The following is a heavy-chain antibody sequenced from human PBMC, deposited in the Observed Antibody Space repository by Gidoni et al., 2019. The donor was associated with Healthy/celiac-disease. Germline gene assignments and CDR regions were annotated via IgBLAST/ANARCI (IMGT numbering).Heavy chain of an antibody. CDR2: IRSKAYGGTT. CDR1: GFTFGDYA. Sequence: EVQPLESGGGLVQPWRSLRLSCTASGFTFGDYAISWVCQDQGKGRGWVGFIRSKAYGGTTEDAASVKVRFTISRDDSKSIAYLQMNSLKTEDTAVYYCTRVGGEKNYYDSSGYYWDGYWGQGTLFTVSP. V-gene: IGHV3-49*04. CDR3: TRVGGEKNYYDSSGYYWDGY. J-gene: IGHJ4*02. D-gene: IGHD3-22*01.